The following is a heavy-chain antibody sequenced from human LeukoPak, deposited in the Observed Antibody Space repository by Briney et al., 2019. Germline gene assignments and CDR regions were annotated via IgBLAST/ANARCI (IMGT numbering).Heavy chain of an antibody. CDR3: ARDQRNTGSVFDY. J-gene: IGHJ4*02. CDR2: IRSSSSSI. CDR1: GFTFSSYG. V-gene: IGHV3-48*01. Sequence: GGSLRLSCAASGFTFSSYGMNWVRQAPGKGLEWVSYIRSSSSSIHYADSVKGRFTVSRDNAKNSLYLQMNSLRAEDTAVYYYARDQRNTGSVFDYWGQGTLVTVSS. D-gene: IGHD1-26*01.